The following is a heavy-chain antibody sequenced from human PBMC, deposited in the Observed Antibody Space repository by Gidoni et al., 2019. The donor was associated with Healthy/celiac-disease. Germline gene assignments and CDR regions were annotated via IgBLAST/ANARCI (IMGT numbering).Heavy chain of an antibody. D-gene: IGHD5-12*01. CDR1: GFTFSSYS. Sequence: EVQLVESGGGLVQPGGSLRLSCAASGFTFSSYSMNWVRQAPGKGLEWVSYISSSSSTIYYADPVKGRFTISRDNAKNSLYLQMNSLRAEDTAVYYCAREEEEGEMATSPPPLDYWGQGTLVTVSS. J-gene: IGHJ4*02. CDR3: AREEEEGEMATSPPPLDY. CDR2: ISSSSSTI. V-gene: IGHV3-48*04.